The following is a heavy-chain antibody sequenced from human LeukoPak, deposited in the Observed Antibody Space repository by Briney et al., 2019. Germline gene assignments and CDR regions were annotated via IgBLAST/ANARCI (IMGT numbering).Heavy chain of an antibody. V-gene: IGHV4-59*01. J-gene: IGHJ3*02. Sequence: SETLSLTCTVSGGSISIYYWSWIRQPPGKGLEWIGYIYDSGSTNYNPSLKSRVTISVDTSKKQFSLKLSSVTAADTAVYYCASLTTAEAFDIWGQGTMVTVSS. CDR2: IYDSGST. CDR1: GGSISIYY. D-gene: IGHD3-22*01. CDR3: ASLTTAEAFDI.